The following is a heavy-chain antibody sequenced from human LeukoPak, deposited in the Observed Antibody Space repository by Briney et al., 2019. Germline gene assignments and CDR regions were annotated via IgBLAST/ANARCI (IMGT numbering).Heavy chain of an antibody. CDR3: AKCLSRDFDN. D-gene: IGHD3-16*01. Sequence: GGSLRLSCAASGFIFSVYAMSAVRQAPWKGLEWVSGISGSGGSTYYADSVKGRFTIYRDNSKNTLYLHMNSLRVDDTALYYCAKCLSRDFDNWGQGTLVTVSS. CDR1: GFIFSVYA. V-gene: IGHV3-23*01. J-gene: IGHJ4*02. CDR2: ISGSGGST.